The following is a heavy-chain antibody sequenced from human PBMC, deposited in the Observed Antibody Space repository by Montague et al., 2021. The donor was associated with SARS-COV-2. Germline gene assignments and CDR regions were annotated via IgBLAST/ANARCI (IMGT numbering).Heavy chain of an antibody. CDR3: ASLGLRYVDWVLLGEGDFDY. D-gene: IGHD3-9*01. Sequence: SETLSLTCTVSGGSISSYYWSWIRQPPGKGLEWIGYIYYSGSTNYNPSLKSRVTISVDTSKNQFSLKLSSVTAADTAVYYCASLGLRYVDWVLLGEGDFDYGAQGTLVTVSP. CDR1: GGSISSYY. J-gene: IGHJ4*02. V-gene: IGHV4-59*08. CDR2: IYYSGST.